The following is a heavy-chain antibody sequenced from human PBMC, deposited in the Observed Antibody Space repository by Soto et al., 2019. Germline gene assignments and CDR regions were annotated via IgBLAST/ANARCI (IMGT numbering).Heavy chain of an antibody. Sequence: QVQLVQSGAEVKKPGASVKVSCKASGYTFTSYAMHWVRQAPGQRLEWMGWINAGNGNTKYSQKFQGRVTITRDTAASTAYMELSSLRSEDTAVYYCARDRIWFGELPFDYVGQGTLVTVSS. CDR3: ARDRIWFGELPFDY. V-gene: IGHV1-3*01. D-gene: IGHD3-10*01. CDR1: GYTFTSYA. J-gene: IGHJ4*02. CDR2: INAGNGNT.